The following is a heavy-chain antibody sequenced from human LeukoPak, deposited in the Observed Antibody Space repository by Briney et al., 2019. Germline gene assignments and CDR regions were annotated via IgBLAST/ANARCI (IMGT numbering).Heavy chain of an antibody. D-gene: IGHD4-17*01. Sequence: SETLSLTCTVSGGSISYYHWGWIRQSPGKGLEWIGYIYYSGTTNYNPSLKSRVTISVDTSKNQFSLQLRSVTAADTAVYYCAREDPQTTVPEGMDVWGQGTTVTVSS. V-gene: IGHV4-59*01. CDR1: GGSISYYH. CDR2: IYYSGTT. CDR3: AREDPQTTVPEGMDV. J-gene: IGHJ6*02.